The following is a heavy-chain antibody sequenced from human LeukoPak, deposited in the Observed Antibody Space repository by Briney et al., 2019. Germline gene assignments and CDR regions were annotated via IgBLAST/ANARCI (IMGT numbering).Heavy chain of an antibody. D-gene: IGHD2/OR15-2a*01. CDR3: RLSSDAFDI. J-gene: IGHJ3*02. CDR1: GFTFGDYG. V-gene: IGHV3-30*03. CDR2: ISYDGSNK. Sequence: GGSLRLSCAASGFTFGDYGMHWVRQAPGKGLEWVAVISYDGSNKYYADSVKGRFTISRDNSKNTLYLQMTSLRGKDTAVYYSRLSSDAFDIWGQGTMVTVSS.